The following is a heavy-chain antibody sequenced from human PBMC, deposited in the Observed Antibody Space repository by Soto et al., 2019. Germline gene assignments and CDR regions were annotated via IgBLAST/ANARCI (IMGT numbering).Heavy chain of an antibody. CDR3: ASEVEVERTPIAEY. CDR1: GLTVSSNY. Sequence: QAGGSLRLSCAASGLTVSSNYMSWVRQAPGKGPEWVSVIYSGGTTDYADSLKGRFTISRDNSKNTLYLQMNSLRAEDTAVYYCASEVEVERTPIAEYWGQGTMVDVSS. D-gene: IGHD1-1*01. J-gene: IGHJ4*01. CDR2: IYSGGTT. V-gene: IGHV3-53*01.